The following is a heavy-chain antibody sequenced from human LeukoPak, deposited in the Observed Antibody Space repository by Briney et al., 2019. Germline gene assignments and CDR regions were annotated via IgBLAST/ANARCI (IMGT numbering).Heavy chain of an antibody. V-gene: IGHV3-30*04. Sequence: GGSLTLSCSASGFTFSAYAMHWVRQAPGKGLEWVAVISYDGSNKYYADSVKGRFTISRDNSKNTLYLQMNSLRAEDTAVYYCAKALGAWGLSTFDYWGQGTLVTVSS. CDR3: AKALGAWGLSTFDY. CDR1: GFTFSAYA. D-gene: IGHD1-26*01. CDR2: ISYDGSNK. J-gene: IGHJ4*02.